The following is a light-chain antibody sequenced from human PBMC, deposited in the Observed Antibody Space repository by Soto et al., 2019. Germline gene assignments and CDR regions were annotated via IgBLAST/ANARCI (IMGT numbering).Light chain of an antibody. J-gene: IGKJ1*01. CDR2: DAS. V-gene: IGKV1-5*01. Sequence: DIQMTQSPSTLSASVGDRVTITCRASQSIHNWVAWYQQKPGKAPKFLIYDASILASGVPSRFSGSGSGTEFTLTISSLQPDDLATYYCQQYTSYPSFGQGTKVEIK. CDR1: QSIHNW. CDR3: QQYTSYPS.